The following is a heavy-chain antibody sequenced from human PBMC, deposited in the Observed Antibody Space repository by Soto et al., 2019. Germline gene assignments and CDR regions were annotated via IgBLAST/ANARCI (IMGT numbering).Heavy chain of an antibody. Sequence: EVQLLESGGGLVQPGGSLRLSCAASGFTFSNYAMTWVRQAPGKGLEWVSTISGSGDNTYYADSVRGRFTISRHNSKNTIYLQMNSLRADDTAVYYCAKRPLAARHTDYWGQGTLVTVSS. D-gene: IGHD6-6*01. CDR2: ISGSGDNT. V-gene: IGHV3-23*01. CDR1: GFTFSNYA. J-gene: IGHJ4*02. CDR3: AKRPLAARHTDY.